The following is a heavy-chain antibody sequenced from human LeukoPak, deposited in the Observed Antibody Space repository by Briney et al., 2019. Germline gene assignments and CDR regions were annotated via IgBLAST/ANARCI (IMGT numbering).Heavy chain of an antibody. CDR1: GGTFSSYT. Sequence: SVKVSCKASGGTFSSYTISWVRQAPGQGLEWMGRIIPILGIANYAQKFQGRVTITADKSTSTAYMELSSLRSEDTAVYYCARMRFYDFWSGYYWFDPWGQGTLVTVSS. V-gene: IGHV1-69*02. CDR2: IIPILGIA. J-gene: IGHJ5*02. CDR3: ARMRFYDFWSGYYWFDP. D-gene: IGHD3-3*01.